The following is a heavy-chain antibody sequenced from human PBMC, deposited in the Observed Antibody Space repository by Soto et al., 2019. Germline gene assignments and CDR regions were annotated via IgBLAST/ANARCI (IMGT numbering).Heavy chain of an antibody. V-gene: IGHV4-59*01. J-gene: IGHJ4*02. Sequence: SETLSLTCTVSGGSISSNYYTWIRQPPGQGLEWIGYVYNSGSTNYNPSLKSRVTISEDTSKSQFSLKVNSMTAADTAVYYCARYRREAVAGYTLDNWGQGILVTVSS. CDR2: VYNSGST. CDR1: GGSISSNY. D-gene: IGHD6-13*01. CDR3: ARYRREAVAGYTLDN.